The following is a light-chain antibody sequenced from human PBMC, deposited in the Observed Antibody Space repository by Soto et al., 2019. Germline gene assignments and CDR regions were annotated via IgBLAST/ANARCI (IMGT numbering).Light chain of an antibody. V-gene: IGLV1-44*01. CDR2: ANN. J-gene: IGLJ1*01. CDR3: AAWDDSLNGYV. CDR1: SSNIGSNT. Sequence: QSALTQPPSASGTPGQRVTISCSGGSSNIGSNTVNWYQQLPGTAPKLLIYANNQRPSGVPDRFSGSKSGTSASLPISGLQSDDEADYYCAAWDDSLNGYVFGTGTKVTVL.